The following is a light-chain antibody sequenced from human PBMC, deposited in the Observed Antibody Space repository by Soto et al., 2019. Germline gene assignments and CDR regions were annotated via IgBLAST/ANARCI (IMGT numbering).Light chain of an antibody. Sequence: GDRVTITCRASQSISSYLNWYQQKPGKAPKLLIYAASSLQSGVPSRFSGSGSGTDFTLTISSLQPEDFATYYCQQSYSTLFTFRPGTKVDIK. CDR3: QQSYSTLFT. CDR2: AAS. V-gene: IGKV1-39*01. CDR1: QSISSY. J-gene: IGKJ3*01.